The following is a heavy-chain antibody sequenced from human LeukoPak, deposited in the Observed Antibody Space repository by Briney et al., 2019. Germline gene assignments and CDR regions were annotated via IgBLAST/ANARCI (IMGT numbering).Heavy chain of an antibody. V-gene: IGHV3-21*04. CDR1: GFTFSSYS. J-gene: IGHJ4*02. D-gene: IGHD3-10*01. CDR2: ISSSSSYI. CDR3: ATLTLYYGSGSYFDY. Sequence: GGSLRLSCAASGFTFSSYSMNWVRQAPGRGLEWVSSISSSSSYIYYADSVKGRFTISRDNAKNTLFLQMNSLRAEDTALYYCATLTLYYGSGSYFDYWGQGTLVAVSS.